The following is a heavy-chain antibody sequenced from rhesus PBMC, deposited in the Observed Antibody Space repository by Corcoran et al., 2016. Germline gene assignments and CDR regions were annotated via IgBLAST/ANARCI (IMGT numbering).Heavy chain of an antibody. J-gene: IGHJ4*01. D-gene: IGHD4-29*01. V-gene: IGHV4-80*01. CDR2: INGNSGNI. CDR3: ARDATDGRYNEFDY. Sequence: QVQLQESGPGLVKPSATLSLTCACPGASLRSYWWSWFRPPPGKGLVGCGGLEWIGEINGNSGNIYYNPSLKSRVSISKDASNNQFSLELNSVTAADTAIYYCARDATDGRYNEFDYWGQGVLVTVSS. CDR1: GASLRSYW.